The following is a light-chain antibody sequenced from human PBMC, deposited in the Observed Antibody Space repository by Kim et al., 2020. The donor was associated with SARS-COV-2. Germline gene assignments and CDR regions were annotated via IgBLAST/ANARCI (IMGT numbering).Light chain of an antibody. V-gene: IGLV1-47*01. CDR3: AAWDDSLSANV. CDR1: SSNMGSNY. Sequence: QSVLTQPPSASGTPGQRVTIPCSGSSSNMGSNYVYWYQHLPGTAPKLLIHSNNQRPSGVPDRFSGSKSGTSASLAISGLRSEDEADYYCAAWDDSLSANVFGTGTKVTVL. J-gene: IGLJ1*01. CDR2: SNN.